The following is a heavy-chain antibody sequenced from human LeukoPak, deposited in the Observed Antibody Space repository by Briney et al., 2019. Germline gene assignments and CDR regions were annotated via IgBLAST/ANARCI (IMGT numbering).Heavy chain of an antibody. V-gene: IGHV4-34*01. Sequence: SETLSLTCAVYGGSFSGYYWSWIRQPPGKGLEWIGEINHSGSTNYNPSLKSRVTISVDTSKNQFSLKLSSVTAADTAVYYCARGRGFWSGYRQFDPWGRGTLVTVSS. D-gene: IGHD3-3*01. CDR2: INHSGST. J-gene: IGHJ5*02. CDR3: ARGRGFWSGYRQFDP. CDR1: GGSFSGYY.